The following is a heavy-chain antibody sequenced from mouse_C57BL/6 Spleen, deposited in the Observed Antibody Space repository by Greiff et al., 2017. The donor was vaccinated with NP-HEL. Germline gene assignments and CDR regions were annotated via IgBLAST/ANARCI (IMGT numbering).Heavy chain of an antibody. V-gene: IGHV5-4*01. CDR2: ISDGGSYT. D-gene: IGHD3-2*02. CDR1: GFTFSSYA. CDR3: ARDQEDDYYAMDY. J-gene: IGHJ4*01. Sequence: EVQGVESGGGLVKPGGSLKLSCAASGFTFSSYAMSWVRQTPEKRLEWVATISDGGSYTYYPDNVKGRFTISRDNAKNNLYLQMSHLKSEDTAMYYCARDQEDDYYAMDYWGQGTSVTVSS.